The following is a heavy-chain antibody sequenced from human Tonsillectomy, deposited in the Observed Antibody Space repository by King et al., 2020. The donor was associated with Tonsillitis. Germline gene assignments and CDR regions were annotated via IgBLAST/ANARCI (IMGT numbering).Heavy chain of an antibody. J-gene: IGHJ3*02. CDR3: GREDGDADAFDI. CDR2: ISSSGRTI. CDR1: GFTFSSYE. V-gene: IGHV3-48*03. D-gene: IGHD5-24*01. Sequence: VQLVESGGGLVQPGGSLRLSCAASGFTFSSYERNWVRQAPGKGLEWVSFISSSGRTIYYGDSVKGRFTISSDNAKNSLYLQMNTLIAEDTAIYYCGREDGDADAFDIWGQGTMVTVSS.